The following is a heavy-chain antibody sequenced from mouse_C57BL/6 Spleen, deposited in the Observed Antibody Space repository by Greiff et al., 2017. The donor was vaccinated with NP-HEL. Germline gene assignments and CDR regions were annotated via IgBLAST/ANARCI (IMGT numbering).Heavy chain of an antibody. CDR3: ARFPIYYYGSSPPAMDY. V-gene: IGHV1-26*01. CDR1: GYTFTDYY. D-gene: IGHD1-1*01. Sequence: EVQLQQSGPELVKPGASVKISCKASGYTFTDYYMNWVKQSHGKSLEWIGDINPNNGGTSYNQKFKGKATLTVDKSSSTAYMELRSLTSEDSAVYYCARFPIYYYGSSPPAMDYWGQGTSVTVSS. J-gene: IGHJ4*01. CDR2: INPNNGGT.